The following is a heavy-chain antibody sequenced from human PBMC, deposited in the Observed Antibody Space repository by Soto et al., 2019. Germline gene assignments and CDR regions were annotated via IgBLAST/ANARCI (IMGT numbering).Heavy chain of an antibody. CDR1: GVSISGTSYY. CDR2: IYYSGET. J-gene: IGHJ1*01. V-gene: IGHV4-39*01. Sequence: QLQLQESGPGLVKPSETLSLTCTVSGVSISGTSYYWGWIRQTPAKGLEWIGTIYYSGETFYNPSLKSRGTISIDPSKNHFSLNLTSVTAADTAIYYCARHGSFWGQGALVTVSS. D-gene: IGHD3-16*02. CDR3: ARHGSF.